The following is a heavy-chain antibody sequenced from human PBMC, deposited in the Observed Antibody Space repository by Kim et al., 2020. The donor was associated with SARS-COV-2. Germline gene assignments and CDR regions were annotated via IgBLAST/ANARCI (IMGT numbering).Heavy chain of an antibody. J-gene: IGHJ6*02. D-gene: IGHD6-19*01. V-gene: IGHV3-21*01. Sequence: ADSVRLHFTVTRDNAKNSLYLQMNSLSAEDTAVYYCARGQWAVLTDGMDVWGQGATVTVSS. CDR3: ARGQWAVLTDGMDV.